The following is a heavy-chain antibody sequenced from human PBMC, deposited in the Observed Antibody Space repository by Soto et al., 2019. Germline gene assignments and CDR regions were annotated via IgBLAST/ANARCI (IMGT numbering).Heavy chain of an antibody. Sequence: GGSLRLSCAASGFHFSTYSMSWVRRAPVKGLELVSSITANSDYTYHADSLKGRFTISTDNAKSSLYPQMNNLRVDDTALYFCARVEGYTHPSDFWGQGTLVTVSS. D-gene: IGHD5-12*01. CDR3: ARVEGYTHPSDF. J-gene: IGHJ4*02. V-gene: IGHV3-21*01. CDR2: ITANSDYT. CDR1: GFHFSTYS.